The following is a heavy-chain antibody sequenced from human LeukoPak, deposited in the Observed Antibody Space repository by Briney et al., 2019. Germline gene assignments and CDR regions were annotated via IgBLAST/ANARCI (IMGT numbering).Heavy chain of an antibody. Sequence: ASVKVSCKASGYTFTNYYIHWVRQATGQGLEWMGWMNPNSGNTGYAQKFQGRVTMARNTSISTAYMELSSLRSEDTAVYYCARGTRVWDYWGQGTLVTVSS. D-gene: IGHD3-16*01. J-gene: IGHJ4*02. CDR3: ARGTRVWDY. CDR1: GYTFTNYY. V-gene: IGHV1-8*02. CDR2: MNPNSGNT.